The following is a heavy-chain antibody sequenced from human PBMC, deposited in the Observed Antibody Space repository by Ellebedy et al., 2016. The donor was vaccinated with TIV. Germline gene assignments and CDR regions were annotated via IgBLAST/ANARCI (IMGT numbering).Heavy chain of an antibody. CDR2: ISYDGSNK. CDR3: ARDSRGHYDFWSGYYYYMDV. Sequence: GESLKISXAASGFTFSSYAMHWVRQAPGKGLEWVAVISYDGSNKYYADSVKGRFTISRDNSKNTLYLQMNSLRAEDTAVYYCARDSRGHYDFWSGYYYYMDVWGKGTTVTVSS. D-gene: IGHD3-3*01. CDR1: GFTFSSYA. J-gene: IGHJ6*03. V-gene: IGHV3-30-3*01.